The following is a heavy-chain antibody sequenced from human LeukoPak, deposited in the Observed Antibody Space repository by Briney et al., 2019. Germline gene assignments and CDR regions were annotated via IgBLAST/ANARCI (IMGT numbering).Heavy chain of an antibody. CDR2: IYYSGNT. Sequence: PSETLSLTCTVSGGSISSGSYYWSWIRQHPGKGLEWIGYIYYSGNTYYNPSLKSRVTISVDTSKNQFSLNLSSVTAADTAVYYCASSPPRIMITFGGFDFWGQGTMVTVSS. CDR3: ASSPPRIMITFGGFDF. V-gene: IGHV4-31*03. CDR1: GGSISSGSYY. D-gene: IGHD3-16*01. J-gene: IGHJ3*01.